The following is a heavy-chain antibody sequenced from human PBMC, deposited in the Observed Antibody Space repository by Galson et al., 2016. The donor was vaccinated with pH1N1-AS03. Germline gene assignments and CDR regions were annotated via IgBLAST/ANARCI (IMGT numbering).Heavy chain of an antibody. Sequence: LSLTCTVSGTYISNGGYYWGWIRQLPGKGLEWMGYIYYSGITYYNPSLKSRVTISVDMSKNQFSLKLNSVTAADTAVYYCARDRHDYGPDPFDIWGQGTMVTVSS. D-gene: IGHD4-17*01. J-gene: IGHJ3*02. V-gene: IGHV4-31*03. CDR3: ARDRHDYGPDPFDI. CDR2: IYYSGIT. CDR1: GTYISNGGYY.